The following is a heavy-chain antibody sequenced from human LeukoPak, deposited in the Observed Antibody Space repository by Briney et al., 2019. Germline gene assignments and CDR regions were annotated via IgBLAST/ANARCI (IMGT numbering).Heavy chain of an antibody. J-gene: IGHJ4*02. CDR3: TKNQILDDTGSWYTY. CDR1: GFTFRTYA. Sequence: GGSLRLSCGASGFTFRTYAMSWVRQAPGKGLEWVSGISDGGSRTFYAESVKGRFTVSRDISRNTLYLRMNSLRAEDTAIYYCTKNQILDDTGSWYTYWGQGTLVTVSS. V-gene: IGHV3-23*01. CDR2: ISDGGSRT. D-gene: IGHD6-13*01.